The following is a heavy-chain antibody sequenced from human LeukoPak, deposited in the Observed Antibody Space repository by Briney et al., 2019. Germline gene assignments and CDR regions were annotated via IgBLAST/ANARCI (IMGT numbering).Heavy chain of an antibody. CDR3: ARDGGGASSSWGPGY. D-gene: IGHD6-13*01. V-gene: IGHV1-18*01. J-gene: IGHJ4*02. CDR2: ISAYNGNT. Sequence: ASVKVSCKASGYTFTSYGISWVRQAPGQGLEWMGWISAYNGNTNYAQKLQGRVTMTTDTSTSTAYMELRSLRSEDTAVYYCARDGGGASSSWGPGYWGQGTLVTVSS. CDR1: GYTFTSYG.